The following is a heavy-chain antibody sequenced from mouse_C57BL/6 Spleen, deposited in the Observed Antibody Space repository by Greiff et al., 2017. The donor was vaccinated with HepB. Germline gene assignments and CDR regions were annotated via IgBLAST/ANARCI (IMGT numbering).Heavy chain of an antibody. V-gene: IGHV1-50*01. Sequence: VQLQQPGAELVKPGASVKLSCKASGYTFTSYWMQWVKQRPGQGLEWIGKIDPSDSYTNYNQKFKGKATLTVDASSSPAYMQLSSLTSEDSAVYYSARGRNAMDYWGQGTSGTVSS. CDR3: ARGRNAMDY. CDR1: GYTFTSYW. CDR2: IDPSDSYT. J-gene: IGHJ4*01.